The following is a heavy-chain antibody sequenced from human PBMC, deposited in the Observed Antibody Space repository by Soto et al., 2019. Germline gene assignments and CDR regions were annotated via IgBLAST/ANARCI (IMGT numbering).Heavy chain of an antibody. CDR3: VRRVSGNYDY. J-gene: IGHJ4*02. Sequence: EVQLAESGGGMVQPGGSLRLSCVASGFTFSSYDMHRVRQAPGKGLEYVSSISSNGGTTYYGNSVKGRFTISRDNSKNILYLQMGSLRAEDMAVYYCVRRVSGNYDYWGQGTVVIVSS. V-gene: IGHV3-64*01. D-gene: IGHD1-7*01. CDR2: ISSNGGTT. CDR1: GFTFSSYD.